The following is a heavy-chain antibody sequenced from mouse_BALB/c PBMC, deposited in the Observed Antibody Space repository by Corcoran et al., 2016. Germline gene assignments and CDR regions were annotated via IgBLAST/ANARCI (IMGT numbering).Heavy chain of an antibody. D-gene: IGHD4-1*01. V-gene: IGHV14-3*02. J-gene: IGHJ1*01. CDR3: ANWDWYFDV. Sequence: EVQLQQSGAELVKPGASVKLSCTASGFNSKDTYMHWVKQRPEQGLEWSGRIDPANGNTKYDTKFQGKATITADTSSNTAYLQLSSLTSEDTAVYYCANWDWYFDVWGAGTTVTVSS. CDR2: IDPANGNT. CDR1: GFNSKDTY.